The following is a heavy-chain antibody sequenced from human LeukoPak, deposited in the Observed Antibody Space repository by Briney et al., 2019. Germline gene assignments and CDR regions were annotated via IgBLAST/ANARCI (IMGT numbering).Heavy chain of an antibody. CDR1: GGSVSSGSYY. D-gene: IGHD2-2*01. V-gene: IGHV4-61*01. CDR2: IYYSGST. Sequence: SETLSLTCTVSGGSVSSGSYYWSWIRQPPGTGLEWIGYIYYSGSTNYNPSLKSRVTISVDTSKNQFSLKLSSVTAADTAVYCCARDRVVVVPAAMRRGYYFDYWGQGTLVTVSS. CDR3: ARDRVVVVPAAMRRGYYFDY. J-gene: IGHJ4*02.